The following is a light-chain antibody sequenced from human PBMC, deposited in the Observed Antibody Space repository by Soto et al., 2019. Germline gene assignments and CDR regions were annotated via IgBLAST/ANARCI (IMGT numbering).Light chain of an antibody. J-gene: IGKJ1*01. CDR3: QQYGTSSRT. CDR1: QSVRSNF. CDR2: AAS. V-gene: IGKV3-20*01. Sequence: EIVLTQSPGTLSLSPGERATLSCRASQSVRSNFLAWYQQKPGQAPRLLIYAASTRATGIPGRFSGSGSETEFTLTIRSLQSEDSAVYYCQQYGTSSRTFGQGTKVDNK.